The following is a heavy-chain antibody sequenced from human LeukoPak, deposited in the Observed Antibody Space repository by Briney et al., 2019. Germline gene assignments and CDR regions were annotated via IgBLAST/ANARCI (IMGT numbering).Heavy chain of an antibody. Sequence: PGGSLRLSCAASGFTFSSYGMHWVRRAPGKGLEWVAFIRYDGSNKYYADSVKGRFTISRDNSKNTLYLQMNSLRAEDTAVYYCAKDSVWFGELLNWFDPWGQGTLVTVSS. CDR3: AKDSVWFGELLNWFDP. J-gene: IGHJ5*02. CDR1: GFTFSSYG. CDR2: IRYDGSNK. V-gene: IGHV3-30*02. D-gene: IGHD3-10*01.